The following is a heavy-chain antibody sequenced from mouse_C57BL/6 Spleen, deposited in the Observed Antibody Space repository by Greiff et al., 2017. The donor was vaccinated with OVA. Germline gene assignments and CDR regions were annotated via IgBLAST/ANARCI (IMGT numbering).Heavy chain of an antibody. J-gene: IGHJ3*01. CDR3: AGYYGSSPWFAY. V-gene: IGHV1-80*01. CDR2: IYPGDGDT. Sequence: QVQPKESGAEPVKPGASVKISCKASGYAFSSHRMNWVKQRPGTGPEWIGQIYPGDGDTNNNGKFKGKATLTADKSSSTAYMQLSSLTSEDPAVYFCAGYYGSSPWFAYWGQGTLVTVSA. D-gene: IGHD1-1*01. CDR1: GYAFSSHR.